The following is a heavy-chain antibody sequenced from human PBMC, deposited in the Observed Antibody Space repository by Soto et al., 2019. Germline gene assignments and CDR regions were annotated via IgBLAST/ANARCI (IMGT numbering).Heavy chain of an antibody. CDR3: ARDGGGGDCYY. CDR1: GFTFSSYG. D-gene: IGHD2-21*02. CDR2: IWYDGSNK. J-gene: IGHJ4*02. Sequence: QVQLVESGGGVVQPGRSLRLSCAASGFTFSSYGMHWVRQAPGKGLEWVAVIWYDGSNKYYADSVKGRFTISRDNSKNTLYLQMNSLRAEDTAVYYCARDGGGGDCYYWGQGTLVTVSS. V-gene: IGHV3-33*01.